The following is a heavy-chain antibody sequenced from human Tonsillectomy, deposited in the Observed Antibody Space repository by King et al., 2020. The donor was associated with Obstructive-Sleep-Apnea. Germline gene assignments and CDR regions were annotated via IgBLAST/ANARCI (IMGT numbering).Heavy chain of an antibody. J-gene: IGHJ4*02. CDR3: ARHRGGEDSGGYGDYFDY. CDR1: GGSINNYY. CDR2: MYYSGNA. Sequence: LQLQESGPGLVKPSETLSLTCTVSGGSINNYYWSWIRQPPGKGLEWIGYMYYSGNANYNPSLKSRVTISADTSKIQFSLRLSSMTAADTAVYYCARHRGGEDSGGYGDYFDYWGQGTLVTVSS. D-gene: IGHD5-12*01. V-gene: IGHV4-59*08.